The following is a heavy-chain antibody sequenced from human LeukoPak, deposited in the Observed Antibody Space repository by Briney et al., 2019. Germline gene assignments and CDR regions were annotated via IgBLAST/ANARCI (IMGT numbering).Heavy chain of an antibody. Sequence: GGSLRLSCAASGFTFSSYAMSWVRQAPGKGLEWVSGISVSGSSTHYADSVKGRFTISRDYSKNTLYLQMNSLRAGDTAVYFCAKMPVSYSSGWTNFDYWGQGTLVTVSS. J-gene: IGHJ4*02. CDR1: GFTFSSYA. CDR3: AKMPVSYSSGWTNFDY. D-gene: IGHD6-19*01. CDR2: ISVSGSST. V-gene: IGHV3-23*01.